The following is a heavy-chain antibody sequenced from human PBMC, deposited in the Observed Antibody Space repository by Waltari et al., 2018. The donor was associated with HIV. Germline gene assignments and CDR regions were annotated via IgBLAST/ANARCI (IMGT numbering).Heavy chain of an antibody. CDR1: GYSFTRHP. Sequence: VQLVQSGAEEKKPGASVKISCKASGYSFTRHPIHWVRQAPGQRLEWVGWVNTANGHTKEAQNFQGRVTITRDTSATTASMELNSLRSEDTAFYYCAREMSLIRVIAVAMDVWGQGTTVTVSS. V-gene: IGHV1-3*05. J-gene: IGHJ6*02. CDR2: VNTANGHT. D-gene: IGHD6-19*01. CDR3: AREMSLIRVIAVAMDV.